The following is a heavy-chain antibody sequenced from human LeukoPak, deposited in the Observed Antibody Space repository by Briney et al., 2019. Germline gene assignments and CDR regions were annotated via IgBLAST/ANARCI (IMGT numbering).Heavy chain of an antibody. CDR3: ARGQPYGDYNYFDP. J-gene: IGHJ5*02. CDR2: INPSTGGT. D-gene: IGHD4-17*01. Sequence: EASVKVSCKASGYTFIGYYMHWVRQAPGQGLEWMGRINPSTGGTNSAQKFQGRVTMTRDTSISTAYMELSRLTSDDTAIYYCARGQPYGDYNYFDPWGQGTLVIVSS. V-gene: IGHV1-2*06. CDR1: GYTFIGYY.